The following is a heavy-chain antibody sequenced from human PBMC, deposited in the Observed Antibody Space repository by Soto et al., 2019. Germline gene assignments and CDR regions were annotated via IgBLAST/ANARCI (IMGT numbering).Heavy chain of an antibody. J-gene: IGHJ6*02. Sequence: PSETLSLTSAVYGGSFSGYYWSWIRQPPWKGLEWIGEINHSGSTNYNPSLKSRVTISVDTSKNQFSLKLSSVTAADTAVYYCARGGYGDPDYYYYGMDVWGQGTTVTVSS. D-gene: IGHD4-17*01. CDR3: ARGGYGDPDYYYYGMDV. CDR2: INHSGST. CDR1: GGSFSGYY. V-gene: IGHV4-34*01.